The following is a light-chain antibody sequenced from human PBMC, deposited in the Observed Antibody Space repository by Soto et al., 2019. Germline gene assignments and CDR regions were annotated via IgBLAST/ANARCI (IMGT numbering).Light chain of an antibody. CDR2: AAS. V-gene: IGKV1-27*01. J-gene: IGKJ3*01. CDR1: QGITNY. Sequence: DIPMTQSPSSLSASVGDRVIITCRASQGITNYLAWYQQKPGKVPKLLIYAASTLQPGVPSRFSGSKSGTDFTLTISSLQPEDVATYFCQKYDSAPQTFGPGTKVDIK. CDR3: QKYDSAPQT.